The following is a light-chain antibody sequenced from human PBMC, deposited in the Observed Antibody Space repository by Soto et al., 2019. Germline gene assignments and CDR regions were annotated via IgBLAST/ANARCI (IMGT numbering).Light chain of an antibody. CDR2: EVN. V-gene: IGLV2-8*01. CDR3: SSFVAGNNYWV. CDR1: SSDVGAYDY. J-gene: IGLJ3*02. Sequence: QSALTQPPSASGSPGQSVTISCTGTSSDVGAYDYVSWYQRHPGKAPKLILSEVNKRPSGVPDRFSASKSGNTASLTVSGLQAEDEADYYCSSFVAGNNYWVFGGGTKVTVL.